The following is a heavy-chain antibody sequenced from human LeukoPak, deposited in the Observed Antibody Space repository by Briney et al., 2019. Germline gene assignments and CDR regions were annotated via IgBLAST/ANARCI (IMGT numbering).Heavy chain of an antibody. CDR2: INPNSGGT. D-gene: IGHD3-16*02. J-gene: IGHJ4*02. CDR3: ARGHETFGGVIVISDY. CDR1: GYTFTDYY. Sequence: ALVKVSCKASGYTFTDYYMHSVRQAPGQGLEWMGWINPNSGGTNYAQKFQGRVTMTRHTSISTAYMELSRLRSDDTAVYYCARGHETFGGVIVISDYWGQGTLVTVSS. V-gene: IGHV1-2*02.